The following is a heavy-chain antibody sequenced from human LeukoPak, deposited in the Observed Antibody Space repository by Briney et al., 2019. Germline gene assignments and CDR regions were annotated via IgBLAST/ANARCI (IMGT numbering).Heavy chain of an antibody. Sequence: SQTLSLTCTVAGGSISSGSYYWSWIRQPAGKGLEWIGRIYTSGSTNYNPSLKSRVTISVDTSKNQFSLKLSSVTAADTAVYYCARVAYCGGDCYSSWGQGTLVTVSS. CDR3: ARVAYCGGDCYSS. J-gene: IGHJ4*02. V-gene: IGHV4-61*02. CDR2: IYTSGST. D-gene: IGHD2-21*01. CDR1: GGSISSGSYY.